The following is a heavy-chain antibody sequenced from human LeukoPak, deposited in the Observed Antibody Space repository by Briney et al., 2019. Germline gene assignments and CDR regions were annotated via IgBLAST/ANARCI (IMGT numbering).Heavy chain of an antibody. CDR3: ARVDSSGYIHDY. D-gene: IGHD3-22*01. CDR1: GYTFTSYY. CDR2: INPSGGST. Sequence: ASVKVSCKASGYTFTSYYMHWVRQAPGQGLEWMGMINPSGGSTSYAQKLQGRVTMTRDTSTTTVYMELSSLRSEDTAMYYCARVDSSGYIHDYWGQGALVTVSS. J-gene: IGHJ4*02. V-gene: IGHV1-46*01.